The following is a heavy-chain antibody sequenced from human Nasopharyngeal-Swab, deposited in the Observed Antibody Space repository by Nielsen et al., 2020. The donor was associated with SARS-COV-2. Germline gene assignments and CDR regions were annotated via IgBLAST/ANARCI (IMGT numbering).Heavy chain of an antibody. CDR3: ARGPYSSSQRYYYYYMDV. CDR1: GFTFSSYA. D-gene: IGHD6-6*01. CDR2: INHSGST. J-gene: IGHJ6*03. Sequence: GSLRLSCAASGFTFSSYAMSWVRQPPGKGLEWIGEINHSGSTNYNPSLKSRVTISVDTSKNQFSLKLSSVTAADTAVYYCARGPYSSSQRYYYYYMDVWGKGTTVTVSS. V-gene: IGHV4-34*01.